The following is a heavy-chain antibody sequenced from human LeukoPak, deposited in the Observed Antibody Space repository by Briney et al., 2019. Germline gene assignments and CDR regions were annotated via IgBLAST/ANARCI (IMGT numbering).Heavy chain of an antibody. V-gene: IGHV3-23*01. CDR1: SLNFSDRG. CDR3: AVDQPHAASWFDP. D-gene: IGHD2-2*01. J-gene: IGHJ5*02. CDR2: INPSGVRT. Sequence: PGGSLRLSCAVSSLNFSDRGMDWVRQAPGRGLEWVSTINPSGVRTFYADSVRGRFTIPRDNSRNTVFLQLSSLRVEDTAIYYCAVDQPHAASWFDPWGQGTLVTVSS.